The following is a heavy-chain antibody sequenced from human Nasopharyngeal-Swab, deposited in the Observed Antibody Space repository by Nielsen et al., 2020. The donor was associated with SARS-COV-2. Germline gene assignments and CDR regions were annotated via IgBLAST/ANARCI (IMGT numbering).Heavy chain of an antibody. CDR1: GFTFSSYS. J-gene: IGHJ4*02. V-gene: IGHV3-21*01. Sequence: GESLKISCAASGFTFSSYSMNWVRQAPGKGLEWVSSISSSSSYIYYADSVKGRFTISRDNSKNTLYLQMNSLRAEGTAVYYCAGGSEFDYWGQGTLVTVSS. D-gene: IGHD3-16*01. CDR2: ISSSSSYI. CDR3: AGGSEFDY.